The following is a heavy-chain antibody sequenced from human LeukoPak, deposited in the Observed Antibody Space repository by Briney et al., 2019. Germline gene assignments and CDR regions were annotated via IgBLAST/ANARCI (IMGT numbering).Heavy chain of an antibody. J-gene: IGHJ3*02. CDR2: IYSGGST. V-gene: IGHV3-53*01. Sequence: GGSLRLSCAASGFTVSSNYMSWVRQAPGKGLEWVSVIYSGGSTYYADSVKGRFTISRDNSKNTLYLQMNSLRAEDTAVYYCARDGYDSSGYYYYAFDIWGQGTMVTVSS. D-gene: IGHD3-22*01. CDR3: ARDGYDSSGYYYYAFDI. CDR1: GFTVSSNY.